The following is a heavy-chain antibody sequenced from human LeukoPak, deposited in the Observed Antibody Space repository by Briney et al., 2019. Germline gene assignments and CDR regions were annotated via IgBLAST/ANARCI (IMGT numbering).Heavy chain of an antibody. CDR2: IYSGGST. D-gene: IGHD3-10*01. J-gene: IGHJ5*02. CDR1: GFTVNSNY. V-gene: IGHV3-53*01. CDR3: AREDRITMVQGEINWFDP. Sequence: PGGSLRLSCAASGFTVNSNYMSWVRQAPGKGLEWVSVIYSGGSTYYADSVKGRFTISRDNSKNTLYLQMNSLRAEDTAVYYCAREDRITMVQGEINWFDPWGQGTLVTVSS.